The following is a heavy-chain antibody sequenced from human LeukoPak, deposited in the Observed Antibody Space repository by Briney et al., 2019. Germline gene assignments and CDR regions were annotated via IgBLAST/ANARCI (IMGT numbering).Heavy chain of an antibody. Sequence: PSETLSLTCAVSGGSISSSYWWSWVRQPPGKGLEWMGEMDHSGSTNHNPSLRSRVTISVDKSKNQFSLKLSSVTAADTAIYYCARRTLGARGGYDSPVDAFDIWGQGTMVTVSS. D-gene: IGHD5-12*01. CDR2: MDHSGST. V-gene: IGHV4-4*02. J-gene: IGHJ3*02. CDR3: ARRTLGARGGYDSPVDAFDI. CDR1: GGSISSSYW.